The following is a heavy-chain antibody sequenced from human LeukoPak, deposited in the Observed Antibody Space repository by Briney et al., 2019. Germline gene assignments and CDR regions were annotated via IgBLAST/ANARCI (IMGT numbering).Heavy chain of an antibody. J-gene: IGHJ4*02. CDR2: IWYDGSNK. CDR1: GFTFSSYG. V-gene: IGHV3-33*01. Sequence: GGSLRLSCAASGFTFSSYGMHWVRQAPGKGLEWVAVIWYDGSNKYYADSVKGRFTISRDNSKNTLYLQMNSLRAEDTAVYYCARAMIRLPDIVVVPAAIGDLDYWGQGTLVTVSS. D-gene: IGHD2-2*02. CDR3: ARAMIRLPDIVVVPAAIGDLDY.